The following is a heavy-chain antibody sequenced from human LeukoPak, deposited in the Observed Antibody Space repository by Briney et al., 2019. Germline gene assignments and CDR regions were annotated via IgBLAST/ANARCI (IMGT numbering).Heavy chain of an antibody. D-gene: IGHD1-26*01. CDR1: GGSISSYY. CDR2: IYYSGST. Sequence: SETLSLICTVSGGSISSYYWSWIRQPAGKGLEWIGYIYYSGSTNYNPSLKSRVTISVDTSTNQFSLKLSSVTAADTAVYYCARDVGGPPAGAYYFDYWGQGTLVTVSS. J-gene: IGHJ4*02. V-gene: IGHV4-59*12. CDR3: ARDVGGPPAGAYYFDY.